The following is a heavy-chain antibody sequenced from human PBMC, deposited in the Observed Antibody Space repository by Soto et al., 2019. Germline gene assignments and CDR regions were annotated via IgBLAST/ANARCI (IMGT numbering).Heavy chain of an antibody. J-gene: IGHJ4*02. CDR3: ARVMYSGYDSDLVPFDY. CDR1: GGSFSGYY. Sequence: SETLSLTCAVYGGSFSGYYWSWIRQPPGKGLEWIGEINHSGSTNYNPSLKSRVTISVDTSKNQFSLKLSSVTAADTAVYYCARVMYSGYDSDLVPFDYWGQGTLVTVSS. D-gene: IGHD5-12*01. CDR2: INHSGST. V-gene: IGHV4-34*01.